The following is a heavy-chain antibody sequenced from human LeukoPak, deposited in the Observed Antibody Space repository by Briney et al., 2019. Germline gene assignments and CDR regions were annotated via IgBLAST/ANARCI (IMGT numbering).Heavy chain of an antibody. V-gene: IGHV3-9*01. D-gene: IGHD6-19*01. J-gene: IGHJ6*02. CDR2: ISWNSGSI. CDR3: AKDFGVAGESDYYYGMDV. Sequence: PGGSLRLSCAASGFTFDDYAMHWVRQAPGKGLEWVSGISWNSGSIGYADSVKGRFTISRDNAKNSLYLQMNSLRAEDTALYYCAKDFGVAGESDYYYGMDVWGQGTTVTVSS. CDR1: GFTFDDYA.